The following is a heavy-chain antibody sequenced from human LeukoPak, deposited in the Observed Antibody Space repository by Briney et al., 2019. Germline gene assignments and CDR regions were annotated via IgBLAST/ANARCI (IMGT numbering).Heavy chain of an antibody. CDR2: IYYSGST. CDR3: ARDHDFWSGYLYGMDV. J-gene: IGHJ6*02. D-gene: IGHD3-3*01. Sequence: PSQTLSLTCTVSGGSISSGGYYWSWIRQHPGTGLEWIGYIYYSGSTYYNPSLKSRVTISVDTSKNQFSLKLSSVTAADTAVYYCARDHDFWSGYLYGMDVWGQGTTVTVSS. V-gene: IGHV4-31*03. CDR1: GGSISSGGYY.